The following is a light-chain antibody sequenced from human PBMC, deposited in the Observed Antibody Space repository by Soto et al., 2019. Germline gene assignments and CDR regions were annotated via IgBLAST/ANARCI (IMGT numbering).Light chain of an antibody. CDR1: NSNIGSNF. CDR3: ASWDDSLSGRYV. V-gene: IGLV1-47*01. CDR2: RNS. J-gene: IGLJ1*01. Sequence: QSVLTQPPSASGTPGQRVTMSCSGNNSNIGSNFVYWYQQFPGTAPKLLIHRNSQRPSGVPDRFSGSKSGTSASLAISGLRSEDDADYYCASWDDSLSGRYVFGSGTKVTVL.